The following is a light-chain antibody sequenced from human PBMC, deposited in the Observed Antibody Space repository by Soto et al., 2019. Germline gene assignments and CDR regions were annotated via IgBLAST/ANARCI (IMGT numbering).Light chain of an antibody. Sequence: IVLTQSPDTLSLSPGERATLSCRASQSVRNTYLAWYQQKPGQAPRLLIYGASNRATGVPDRFSGSGSGTDFALIISRLEPEDFALYYCQQRSSWPRTFGQGTKVDIK. J-gene: IGKJ1*01. CDR3: QQRSSWPRT. CDR1: QSVRNTY. V-gene: IGKV3D-20*02. CDR2: GAS.